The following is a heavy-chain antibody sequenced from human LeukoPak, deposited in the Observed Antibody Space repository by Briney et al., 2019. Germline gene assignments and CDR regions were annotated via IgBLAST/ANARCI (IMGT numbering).Heavy chain of an antibody. CDR1: GGTFSSYA. D-gene: IGHD6-19*01. J-gene: IGHJ4*02. V-gene: IGHV1-69*06. Sequence: GASVKVSCKASGGTFSSYAISWVRQAPGQGLEWMGGIIPIFGTANYAQKFQGRVTITADKSTSTAYMELSSLRSEDTAVYYCASSGEEQWPYFDYWGQGTLVTVSS. CDR2: IIPIFGTA. CDR3: ASSGEEQWPYFDY.